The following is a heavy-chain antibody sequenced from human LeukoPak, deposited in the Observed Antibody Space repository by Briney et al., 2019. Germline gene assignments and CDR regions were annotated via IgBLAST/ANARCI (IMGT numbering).Heavy chain of an antibody. D-gene: IGHD3-10*01. J-gene: IGHJ4*02. CDR2: ISWNSGTI. CDR1: GFTFDDYS. Sequence: KPGGSLRLSCAASGFTFDDYSMHWVRQPPGRGLEWVSGISWNSGTIGYADSVKGRFTISRDNAKNSLYLQMNSLRAEDTALYYCAKGGMIWFEAPSDHWGQGTLVTVSS. CDR3: AKGGMIWFEAPSDH. V-gene: IGHV3-9*01.